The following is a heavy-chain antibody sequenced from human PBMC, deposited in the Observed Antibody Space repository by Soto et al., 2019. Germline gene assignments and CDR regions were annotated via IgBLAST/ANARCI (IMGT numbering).Heavy chain of an antibody. CDR3: ARWGTTGGLDV. J-gene: IGHJ4*02. Sequence: QVQLVESGGGVVQPGTSRRLSCVGSGFTFRSYVIHWVRQAPGKGLEWVALTSYDGSNKYYDDSVKGRFTISRDNSRNTVDLQMDSLRLEDTSFYYCARWGTTGGLDVWGQGTLVSVSS. CDR1: GFTFRSYV. D-gene: IGHD3-16*01. CDR2: TSYDGSNK. V-gene: IGHV3-30*19.